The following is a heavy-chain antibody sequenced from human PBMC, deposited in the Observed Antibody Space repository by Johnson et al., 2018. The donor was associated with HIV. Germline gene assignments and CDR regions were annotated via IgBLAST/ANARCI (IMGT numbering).Heavy chain of an antibody. D-gene: IGHD2-2*02. CDR1: GFTFSSYG. V-gene: IGHV3-30*19. Sequence: QVQLVESGGGVVQPGRSLRLSCAASGFTFSSYGVHWVRQAPGKGLEWVAVIWYDGSNKYYADSVKGRFTISRDSSKNTLYLQMNSLRAEDTALYYCATIWPGNFAFDIWGQGTKVTVSS. CDR2: IWYDGSNK. CDR3: ATIWPGNFAFDI. J-gene: IGHJ3*02.